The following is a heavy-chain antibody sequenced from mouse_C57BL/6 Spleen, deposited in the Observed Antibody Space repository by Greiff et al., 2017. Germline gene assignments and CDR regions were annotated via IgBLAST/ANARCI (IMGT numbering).Heavy chain of an antibody. D-gene: IGHD4-1*01. CDR3: AREMGLGECAY. CDR2: IRYDGSN. V-gene: IGHV3-6*01. J-gene: IGHJ3*01. CDR1: GYSITSGYY. Sequence: EVKLLESGPGLVKPSQSLSLSCSVTGYSITSGYYWNWIRQFPGNKLEWMGYIRYDGSNNYNPSIKNRISLTRDTSKNQFFLKLNSVTTEDAATCYCAREMGLGECAYWGQGTPVTVSA.